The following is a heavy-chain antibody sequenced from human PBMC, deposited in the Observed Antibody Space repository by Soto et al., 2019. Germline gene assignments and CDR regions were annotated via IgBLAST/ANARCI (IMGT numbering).Heavy chain of an antibody. D-gene: IGHD3-3*01. Sequence: QVQLVQSGAEVKKPGSSVKVSCKASGGTFRSYAISWVRQAPGQGLEWMGGIIPIFGTANYAQKFQGRVTIAADESTSTAYMELSSLRSENTAVYYCARSTTYYDFWSGYYCGQGTLVIVSS. J-gene: IGHJ4*02. CDR2: IIPIFGTA. CDR1: GGTFRSYA. CDR3: ARSTTYYDFWSGYY. V-gene: IGHV1-69*01.